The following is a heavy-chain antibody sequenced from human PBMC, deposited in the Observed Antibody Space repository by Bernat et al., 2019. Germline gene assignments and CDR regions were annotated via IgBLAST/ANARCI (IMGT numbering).Heavy chain of an antibody. CDR2: IYHSGST. V-gene: IGHV4-4*02. D-gene: IGHD6-19*01. CDR3: ARDAAIAVAGSAFYYYGMDV. CDR1: GGSISSSNW. Sequence: QVQLQASGPGLVKPSGTLSLTCAVSGGSISSSNWWSWVRQPPGKGLEWIGEIYHSGSTNYNPSLKSRVTISVDKSKNQFSLKLSSVTAADTAVYYCARDAAIAVAGSAFYYYGMDVWGQGTTVTVSS. J-gene: IGHJ6*02.